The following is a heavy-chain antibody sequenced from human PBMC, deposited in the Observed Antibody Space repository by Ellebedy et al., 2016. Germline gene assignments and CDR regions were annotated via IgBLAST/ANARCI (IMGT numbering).Heavy chain of an antibody. Sequence: GESLKISCAASGFTFSGSTMHWVRQASGKGLEWVGRIRSKANSYATAYAASVKGRFTISRDDSKNTAYLQMNSLKTEDTALYYCSRRWDDYSGTWNDYWGQGTLVTVSS. CDR3: SRRWDDYSGTWNDY. D-gene: IGHD4-11*01. J-gene: IGHJ4*02. CDR1: GFTFSGST. V-gene: IGHV3-73*01. CDR2: IRSKANSYAT.